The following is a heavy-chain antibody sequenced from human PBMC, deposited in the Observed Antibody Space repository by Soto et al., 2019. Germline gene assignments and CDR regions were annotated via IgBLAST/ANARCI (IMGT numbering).Heavy chain of an antibody. CDR2: ISSSSSYI. J-gene: IGHJ6*02. V-gene: IGHV3-21*01. CDR1: GFTFSSYS. Sequence: GGSLRLSCAASGFTFSSYSMNWVRQAPGKGLEWVSSISSSSSYIYYADSVKGRFTISRDNAKNSLYLQMNSLRAEDTAVYYCARDEVVVVVAATPRYYGMDVWGQGTTVTVSS. CDR3: ARDEVVVVVAATPRYYGMDV. D-gene: IGHD2-15*01.